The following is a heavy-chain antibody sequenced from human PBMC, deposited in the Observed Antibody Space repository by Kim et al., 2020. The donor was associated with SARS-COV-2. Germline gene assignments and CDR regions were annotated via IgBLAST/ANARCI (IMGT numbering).Heavy chain of an antibody. J-gene: IGHJ4*02. CDR3: ARQPRRDGYDREPFDY. V-gene: IGHV7-4-1*02. Sequence: ASVKVSCKASGYTFTSYAMNWVRQAPGQGLEWMGWINTNTGNPTYAQGFTGRFVFSLDTSVSTAYLQISSLKAEDTAVYYCARQPRRDGYDREPFDYWGQGTLVTVSS. D-gene: IGHD5-12*01. CDR2: INTNTGNP. CDR1: GYTFTSYA.